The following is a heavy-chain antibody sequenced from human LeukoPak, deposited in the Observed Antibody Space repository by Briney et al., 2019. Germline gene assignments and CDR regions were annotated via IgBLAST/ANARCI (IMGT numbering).Heavy chain of an antibody. V-gene: IGHV3-21*01. Sequence: PGGSLRLSCAASGFTFSSYSMNWVRQAPGKGLEWVSSISSSSSYIYYADSVKGRFTISRDNAKNSLYLQMNSLRAEDTAVYYCARDDILEGRGFDYWGQGTLVTVSS. CDR3: ARDDILEGRGFDY. CDR2: ISSSSSYI. J-gene: IGHJ4*02. CDR1: GFTFSSYS.